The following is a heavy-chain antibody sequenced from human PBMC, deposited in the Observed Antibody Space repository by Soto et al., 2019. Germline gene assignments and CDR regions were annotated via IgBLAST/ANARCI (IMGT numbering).Heavy chain of an antibody. V-gene: IGHV1-2*02. Sequence: ASVKVSCKASGYTFTGYYMHSVRQAPGQGLEWMGWIHPNSGGTNYAQKFQGRVTITRYTSISTAYMDLSRLRSDDAAVYYCARELVRWELNWYFDLWGRGTLVTVSS. CDR3: ARELVRWELNWYFDL. J-gene: IGHJ2*01. CDR2: IHPNSGGT. CDR1: GYTFTGYY. D-gene: IGHD1-26*01.